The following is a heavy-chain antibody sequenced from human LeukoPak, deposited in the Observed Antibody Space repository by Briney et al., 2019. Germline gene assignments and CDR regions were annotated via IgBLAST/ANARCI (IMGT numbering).Heavy chain of an antibody. CDR2: ISSNGGSI. D-gene: IGHD3-3*01. J-gene: IGHJ6*03. Sequence: GGSLRLSCAASGFTFSDYAMHWVRQAPGKELEYVSAISSNGGSIHYANSVKGRFTISRDDSKNTLYLQMNSLRAEDTAVYYCAKGSKEVLFTRDHYMDVWGKGTTVTISS. CDR3: AKGSKEVLFTRDHYMDV. V-gene: IGHV3-64*01. CDR1: GFTFSDYA.